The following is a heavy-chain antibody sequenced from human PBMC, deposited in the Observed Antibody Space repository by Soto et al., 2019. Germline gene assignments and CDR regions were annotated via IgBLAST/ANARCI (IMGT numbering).Heavy chain of an antibody. Sequence: ASVKVSCKASGFTFTSSAVQWVRQARGQRLEWMGWINAGNGNTKYSQKFQGRVTITRDTSASTAYMELSSLRSEDTAVYYCARDSPLLDSSSWYHPGFDYWGQGTLVTVSS. J-gene: IGHJ4*02. CDR3: ARDSPLLDSSSWYHPGFDY. V-gene: IGHV1-3*01. D-gene: IGHD6-13*01. CDR1: GFTFTSSA. CDR2: INAGNGNT.